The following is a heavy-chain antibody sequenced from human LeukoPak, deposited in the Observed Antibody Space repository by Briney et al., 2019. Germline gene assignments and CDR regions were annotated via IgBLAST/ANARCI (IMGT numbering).Heavy chain of an antibody. V-gene: IGHV4-61*02. D-gene: IGHD2-2*01. CDR2: IYTSGIT. CDR3: ARDTISGKYCSSTSCAIIL. Sequence: SETLSLTCTVSGGSISSGSYYWSWIRQPAGKGLEWIGRIYTSGITNYNPSLKSRVTMSLDTSKNQFSLKLSSVTAADTAVYYCARDTISGKYCSSTSCAIILWGQGTMVTVSS. CDR1: GGSISSGSYY. J-gene: IGHJ3*01.